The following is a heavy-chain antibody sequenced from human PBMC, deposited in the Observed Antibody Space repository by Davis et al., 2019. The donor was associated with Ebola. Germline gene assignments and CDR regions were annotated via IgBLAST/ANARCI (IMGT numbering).Heavy chain of an antibody. D-gene: IGHD3-10*01. CDR2: IGGRDRAGRI. J-gene: IGHJ4*02. Sequence: PGGSLRLSCSATGFPFINFGLAWVRQPRGKGLEWVATIGGRDRAGRIFYADSVKGRFTISRDDSSGTVHLQMSSLKAEDTALYFCVREGPTMVVEFDFWGQGTQVTVSS. CDR3: VREGPTMVVEFDF. V-gene: IGHV3-23*01. CDR1: GFPFINFG.